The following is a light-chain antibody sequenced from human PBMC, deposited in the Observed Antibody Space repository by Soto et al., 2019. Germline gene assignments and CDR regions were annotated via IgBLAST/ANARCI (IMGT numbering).Light chain of an antibody. Sequence: QSALTQPASVSGSPGQSITISCAGTSSNVGSYKLVSWYQQHPGKAPKLMIFEVNKRPSGVSNRFSGSKSGNTASLTISGLKVDAEADYYCCSSGGSPTYVFRTGTKVTVL. CDR3: CSSGGSPTYV. CDR2: EVN. J-gene: IGLJ1*01. CDR1: SSNVGSYKL. V-gene: IGLV2-23*02.